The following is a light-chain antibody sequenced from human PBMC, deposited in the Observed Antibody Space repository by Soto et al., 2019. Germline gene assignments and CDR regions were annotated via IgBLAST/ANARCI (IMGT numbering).Light chain of an antibody. CDR2: NVD. CDR1: SSDVGGHNY. CDR3: SSYADSSTVV. Sequence: QSVLTQVASVSASPGQSITISCTGTSSDVGGHNYVSWYQQHPGKAPILMIYNVDYRYSGLSHRFSSSKSCNTDSLTISGLQAYVENYYYCSSYADSSTVVFGGGTKVTVL. J-gene: IGLJ2*01. V-gene: IGLV2-14*03.